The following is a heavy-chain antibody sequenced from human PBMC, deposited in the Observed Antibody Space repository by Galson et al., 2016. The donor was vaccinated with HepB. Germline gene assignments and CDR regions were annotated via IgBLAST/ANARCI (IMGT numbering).Heavy chain of an antibody. D-gene: IGHD6-13*01. Sequence: SLRLSCAASGFTFSSYGMHWVRQAPGKGLEWVGVISYDGSNKCYEDSVEGRFTISRDNSKNTVDLQVFSLRAEDTAVYYCAKDLGTGGSRPRYYLYGMDVWGQGTTVTVSS. V-gene: IGHV3-30*18. CDR3: AKDLGTGGSRPRYYLYGMDV. CDR1: GFTFSSYG. CDR2: ISYDGSNK. J-gene: IGHJ6*02.